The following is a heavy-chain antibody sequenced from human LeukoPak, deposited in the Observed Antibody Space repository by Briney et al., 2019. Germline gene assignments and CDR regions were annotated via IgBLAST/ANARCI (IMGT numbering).Heavy chain of an antibody. CDR1: GGSISSSSYY. Sequence: PSGTLSLTCAVSGGSISSSSYYWGWIRQPPGKGLEWIGSIYYSGSTYYNPSLKSRVTISVDTSKNQFSLKLNSVTAADTAVYYCARVTQGELLYFGGNNWFDPWGQGTLVTVSS. CDR2: IYYSGST. CDR3: ARVTQGELLYFGGNNWFDP. V-gene: IGHV4-39*07. J-gene: IGHJ5*02. D-gene: IGHD3-10*01.